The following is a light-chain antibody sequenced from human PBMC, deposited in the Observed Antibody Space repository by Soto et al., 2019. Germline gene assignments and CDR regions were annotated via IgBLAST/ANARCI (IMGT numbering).Light chain of an antibody. V-gene: IGLV2-18*02. CDR1: SSEVGKYDR. CDR3: SSYTSTSRYV. J-gene: IGLJ1*01. Sequence: QSVLTQPPSVSGSPGQSVTISCTGNSSEVGKYDRVSWYQQPPGTAPKLIIYEVTNRPSGVPARFSGSKSGNTASLTISGLQAEDEADYYCSSYTSTSRYVFGAGTKVTVL. CDR2: EVT.